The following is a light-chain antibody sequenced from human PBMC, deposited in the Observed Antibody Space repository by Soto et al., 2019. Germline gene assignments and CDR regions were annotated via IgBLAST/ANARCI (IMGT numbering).Light chain of an antibody. CDR1: QSLSSSY. J-gene: IGKJ1*01. CDR2: GAS. CDR3: QQYNNWPPWT. Sequence: EIVLTQSPGTLSVSPGERATLSCRSSQSLSSSYLAWYQQKPGRAPRLLIYGASTRATGIPARFSGSGSGTEFTLTISSLQSEDFAVYYCQQYNNWPPWTFGQGTKVDIK. V-gene: IGKV3-15*01.